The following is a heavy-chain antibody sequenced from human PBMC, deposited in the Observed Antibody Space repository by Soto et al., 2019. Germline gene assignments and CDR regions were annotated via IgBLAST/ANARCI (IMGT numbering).Heavy chain of an antibody. CDR2: ISAYNGNT. D-gene: IGHD3-16*01. Sequence: QVQLVQSGVEVKKPGASVKVSCKASDFTFTSYAISWVRQAPGQGLEWMGCISAYNGNTNYAQNFRGRVTMTTDASTSTAYMVLRSLRYDDTAIYYCARDFTGWPPDGADHWGQGTQVMVSS. CDR3: ARDFTGWPPDGADH. V-gene: IGHV1-18*01. CDR1: DFTFTSYA. J-gene: IGHJ4*02.